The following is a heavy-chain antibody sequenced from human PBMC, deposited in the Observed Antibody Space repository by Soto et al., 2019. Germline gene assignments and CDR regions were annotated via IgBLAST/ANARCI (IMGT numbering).Heavy chain of an antibody. V-gene: IGHV1-2*04. Sequence: ASVKVSCKTSGYSFTDYKLHWVRQAPGQGLEWMGWVDPSGGGSNSAQKFQGSVTMTWDTSITTAYLDLTRLTTNDTATYFCATWVDYGDFEGFDFWGQGTLVTVS. CDR1: GYSFTDYK. D-gene: IGHD4-17*01. CDR3: ATWVDYGDFEGFDF. CDR2: VDPSGGGS. J-gene: IGHJ4*02.